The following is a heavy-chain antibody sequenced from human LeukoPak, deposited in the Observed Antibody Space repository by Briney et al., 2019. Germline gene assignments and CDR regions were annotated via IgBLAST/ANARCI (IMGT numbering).Heavy chain of an antibody. CDR2: ISAYNGNT. V-gene: IGHV1-18*01. CDR3: ARGDLPDYYDSSGYYQIDY. Sequence: ASVKVSCKASGYTFTSYGISWVRQAPGQGLECMGWISAYNGNTNYAQKLQGRVTMTTDTSTSTAYMELRSLRSDDTAVYYCARGDLPDYYDSSGYYQIDYWGQGTLVTVSS. J-gene: IGHJ4*02. CDR1: GYTFTSYG. D-gene: IGHD3-22*01.